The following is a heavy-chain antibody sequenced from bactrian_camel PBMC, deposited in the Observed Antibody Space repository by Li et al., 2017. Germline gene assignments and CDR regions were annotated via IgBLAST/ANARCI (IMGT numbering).Heavy chain of an antibody. Sequence: VQLVESGGGLVQPGGSLRLSCAGYGYNFGRNGMSWVRQVPGKGLEWVSVINTGDGTTLYSDSVKGRFTISSDNAKNTVSLQMNSLKPEDTAVYYCTNGTFGAGFALWGQGTQVTVS. D-gene: IGHD5*01. CDR3: TNGTFGAGFAL. CDR1: GYNFGRNG. J-gene: IGHJ4*01. CDR2: INTGDGTT. V-gene: IGHV3S40*01.